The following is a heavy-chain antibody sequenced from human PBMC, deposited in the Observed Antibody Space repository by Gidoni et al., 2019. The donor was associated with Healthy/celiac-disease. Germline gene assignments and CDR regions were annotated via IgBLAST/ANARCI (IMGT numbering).Heavy chain of an antibody. CDR2: INHSGST. V-gene: IGHV4-34*01. CDR3: AREDIVVVVAATPSPAFDY. J-gene: IGHJ4*02. D-gene: IGHD2-15*01. CDR1: GGSFSGYY. Sequence: QVQLQQWGAGLLKPSETLSLTCAVYGGSFSGYYWSWIRQPPGKGLEWIGEINHSGSTNYNPSLKSRVTISVDTSKNQFSLKLSSVTAADTAVYYCAREDIVVVVAATPSPAFDYWGQGTLVTVSS.